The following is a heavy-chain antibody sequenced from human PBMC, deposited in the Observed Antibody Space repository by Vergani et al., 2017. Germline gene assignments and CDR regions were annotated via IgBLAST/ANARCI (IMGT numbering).Heavy chain of an antibody. CDR3: ARLRANYYDSSGYSDY. V-gene: IGHV4-39*01. CDR2: IYYSGST. CDR1: GGSISSSSYY. J-gene: IGHJ4*02. D-gene: IGHD3-22*01. Sequence: QLQLQESGPGLVKPSETLSLTCTVSGGSISSSSYYWGWIRQPPGKWLEWIGSIYYSGSTYYNPSLKSRVTISVDTSKNQFSLKLSSVTAADTAVYYCARLRANYYDSSGYSDYWGQGTLVTVSS.